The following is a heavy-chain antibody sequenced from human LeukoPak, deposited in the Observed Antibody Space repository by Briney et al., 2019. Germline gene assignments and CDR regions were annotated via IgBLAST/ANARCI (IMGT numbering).Heavy chain of an antibody. J-gene: IGHJ3*02. CDR3: ARSAGPVAYAFDI. D-gene: IGHD6-13*01. CDR1: GGCFSGYY. CDR2: INHSGST. V-gene: IGHV4-34*01. Sequence: SETLSLTCAVYGGCFSGYYWGWIRQPPGKGLEWIGEINHSGSTNYNPSLKSRFTISVYTSKNQFSLKLSSVTAADTAVYYCARSAGPVAYAFDIWGQGTMVTVSS.